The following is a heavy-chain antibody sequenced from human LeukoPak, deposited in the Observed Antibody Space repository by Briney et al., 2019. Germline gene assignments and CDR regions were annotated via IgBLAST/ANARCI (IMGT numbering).Heavy chain of an antibody. CDR2: IWYDGNNK. V-gene: IGHV3-33*08. CDR3: ARGQTAGTFDAFDI. J-gene: IGHJ3*02. Sequence: PGGSLRLSCAASGFTVSSNYMSWVRQAPGKGLEWVAVIWYDGNNKYYADSVKGRFTVSRDNSMNTLYLQVNSLRAEDTAVYYCARGQTAGTFDAFDIWGQGTMVTVSS. D-gene: IGHD1-14*01. CDR1: GFTVSSNY.